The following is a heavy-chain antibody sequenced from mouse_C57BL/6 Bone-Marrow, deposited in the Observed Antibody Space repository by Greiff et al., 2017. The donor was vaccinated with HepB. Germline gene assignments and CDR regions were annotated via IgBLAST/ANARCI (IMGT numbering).Heavy chain of an antibody. CDR3: ARRGSSRYWYFDV. Sequence: QVQLKQSGAELVKPGASVKMSCKASGYTFTTYPIEWMKQNHGKSLEWIGNFHPYNDDTKYNEKFKGKATLTVEKSSSTVYLELSRLTSDDSAVYDCARRGSSRYWYFDVWGTGTTVTVSS. CDR1: GYTFTTYP. J-gene: IGHJ1*03. CDR2: FHPYNDDT. V-gene: IGHV1-47*01.